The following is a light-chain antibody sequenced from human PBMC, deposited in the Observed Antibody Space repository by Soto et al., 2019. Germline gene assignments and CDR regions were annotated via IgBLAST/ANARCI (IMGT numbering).Light chain of an antibody. CDR1: SSYIGSNT. V-gene: IGLV1-44*01. J-gene: IGLJ2*01. Sequence: QSVLTQPPSASGTPGQRVTISCSGTSSYIGSNTVTWYQQLPGTAPKVLIHSNDRRPSGVPDRFSGSKSGTSASLAISGLLSDDVADYYCAAWDDSLNGLVFGGGTKLTVL. CDR3: AAWDDSLNGLV. CDR2: SND.